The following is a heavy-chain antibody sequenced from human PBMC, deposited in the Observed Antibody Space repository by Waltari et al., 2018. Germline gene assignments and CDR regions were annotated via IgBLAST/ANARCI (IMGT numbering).Heavy chain of an antibody. J-gene: IGHJ4*02. CDR3: AKSDPIVVVPAAIPNFDY. CDR1: GFTFSSYA. D-gene: IGHD2-2*02. CDR2: ISGSGGST. V-gene: IGHV3-23*04. Sequence: EVQLVESGGGLVQPGGSLRLSCAASGFTFSSYAMSWVRQAPGKGLEWVSAISGSGGSTYYADSVKGRFTISRDNSKNTLYLQMNSLRAEDTAVYYCAKSDPIVVVPAAIPNFDYWGQGTLVTVSS.